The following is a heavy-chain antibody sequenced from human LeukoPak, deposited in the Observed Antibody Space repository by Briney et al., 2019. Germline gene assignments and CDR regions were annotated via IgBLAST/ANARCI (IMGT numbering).Heavy chain of an antibody. CDR1: GFTFSSYA. Sequence: GGSLRLSCAASGFTFSSYAMSWVRQAPGKGLEWVSVISGSGADTYYGDSVGGRFTISRDNSKNTLYLQMNSLRAEDTAVYYCAKSRADYYYYYYMDVWGKGTTVTVSS. D-gene: IGHD6-13*01. J-gene: IGHJ6*03. CDR2: ISGSGADT. CDR3: AKSRADYYYYYYMDV. V-gene: IGHV3-23*01.